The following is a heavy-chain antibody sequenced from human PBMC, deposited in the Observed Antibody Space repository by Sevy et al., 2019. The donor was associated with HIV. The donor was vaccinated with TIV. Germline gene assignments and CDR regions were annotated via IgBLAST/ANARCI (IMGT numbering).Heavy chain of an antibody. J-gene: IGHJ4*02. Sequence: GGCLRLSCAASGFTFSSYAMSWVRQAPGKGLEWVSAISGRGGSTYYADSVKGRFTISRDNSKNTLYLQMNSLRAEDTAVYYCAKDLDRIPAAALDYWGQGTLVTVSS. CDR3: AKDLDRIPAAALDY. V-gene: IGHV3-23*01. CDR2: ISGRGGST. CDR1: GFTFSSYA. D-gene: IGHD2-2*01.